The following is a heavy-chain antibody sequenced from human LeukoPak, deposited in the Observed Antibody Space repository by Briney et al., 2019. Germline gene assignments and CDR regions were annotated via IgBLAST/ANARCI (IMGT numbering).Heavy chain of an antibody. CDR3: ARARNRYYYMDV. CDR1: GGSISSYY. J-gene: IGHJ6*03. D-gene: IGHD2/OR15-2a*01. V-gene: IGHV4-59*01. Sequence: PSETLSLTCTVSGGSISSYYWSWIRQPPGKGLEWIGYIYYSGSTNYNPSLKSRVTISVDTSKNQFSLKLSSVTAADTAVYYCARARNRYYYMDVWGKGTTVTISS. CDR2: IYYSGST.